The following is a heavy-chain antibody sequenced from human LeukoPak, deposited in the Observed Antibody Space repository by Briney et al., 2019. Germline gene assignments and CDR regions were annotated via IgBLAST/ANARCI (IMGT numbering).Heavy chain of an antibody. CDR3: TTDPTVTTGFSY. CDR2: IKSKTDGGTT. D-gene: IGHD4-17*01. CDR1: GFTFSNDW. V-gene: IGHV3-15*01. J-gene: IGHJ4*02. Sequence: GGSLRLSCSASGFTFSNDWMSWVRQAPGKGLEWVGRIKSKTDGGTTDYAAPVKGRFTISRDDSKNTLYLQMNSLKTEDTAVYYCTTDPTVTTGFSYWSQGTLVTVSS.